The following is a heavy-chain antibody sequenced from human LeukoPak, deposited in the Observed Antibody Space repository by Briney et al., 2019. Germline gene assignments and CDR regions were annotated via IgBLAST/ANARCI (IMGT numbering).Heavy chain of an antibody. V-gene: IGHV4-61*05. D-gene: IGHD4-17*01. J-gene: IGHJ4*02. CDR1: GGSISSSSYY. CDR3: ARHGDYGFYFDY. CDR2: IYYGGGT. Sequence: PSETLSLTCTVSGGSISSSSYYWSWIRQPPGKGLEWIGCIYYGGGTNYNPSLKSRVTISVDTSKTRFSLKLSSVTASDTALYYCARHGDYGFYFDYWGQGSLVTVSS.